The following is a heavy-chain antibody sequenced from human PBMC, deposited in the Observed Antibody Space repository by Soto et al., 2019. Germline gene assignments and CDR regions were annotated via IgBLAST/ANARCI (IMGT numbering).Heavy chain of an antibody. Sequence: QTLSLTCAISGDSVSSNSAAWNWIRQSPSRGREWLGRTYYRSKWYNDYAVSVKSRITINPDTSKNQFSLQLNSVTPEDTAVYYCSSFHAVTGPDGMDVWGQGTTVTVSS. D-gene: IGHD1-20*01. J-gene: IGHJ6*02. CDR3: SSFHAVTGPDGMDV. CDR1: GDSVSSNSAA. CDR2: TYYRSKWYN. V-gene: IGHV6-1*01.